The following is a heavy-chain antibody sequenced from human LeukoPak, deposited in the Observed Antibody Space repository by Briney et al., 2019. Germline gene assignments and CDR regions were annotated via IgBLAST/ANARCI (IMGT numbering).Heavy chain of an antibody. J-gene: IGHJ4*02. CDR1: GFTFSDHY. Sequence: PGGSLRLSCAASGFTFSDHYMDWVREAPGKGLEGVGRTRNKANSYTTEYAASVKGRFTISRDDSKNSLYLQMNSLKTEDTAVYYCVRVRPSAWCLDYWGQGTLVTVSS. CDR2: TRNKANSYTT. V-gene: IGHV3-72*01. D-gene: IGHD2-15*01. CDR3: VRVRPSAWCLDY.